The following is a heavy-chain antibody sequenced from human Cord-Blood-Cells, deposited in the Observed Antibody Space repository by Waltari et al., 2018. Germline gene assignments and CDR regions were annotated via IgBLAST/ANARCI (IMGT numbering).Heavy chain of an antibody. Sequence: QVQLVQSGTEVKKPGASVQVSCKASGYTFPSSDINWVRQATGQGLEWMGWMNPNSGNTGYAQKFQGRVTMTRNTSISTAYMELSSLRSEDTAVYYCARGLIAAAGTYYYYYYGMDVWGQGTTVTVSS. CDR2: MNPNSGNT. V-gene: IGHV1-8*01. CDR1: GYTFPSSD. CDR3: ARGLIAAAGTYYYYYYGMDV. D-gene: IGHD6-13*01. J-gene: IGHJ6*02.